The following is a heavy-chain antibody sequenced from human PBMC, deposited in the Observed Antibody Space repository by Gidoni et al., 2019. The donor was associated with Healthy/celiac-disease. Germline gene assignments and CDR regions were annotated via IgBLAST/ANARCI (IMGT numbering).Heavy chain of an antibody. J-gene: IGHJ4*02. CDR2: IYYSGST. V-gene: IGHV4-39*01. Sequence: QLQLQESGPGRVKPSETLSLTCTVAGGSISSSSYYWGWIRQPPGKGLEWIGSIYYSGSTYYTPSLKSRVTISVDTSKNQFSLKLSSVTAADTAVYYCARMSPSGGAMFDYWGQGTLVTVSS. CDR3: ARMSPSGGAMFDY. D-gene: IGHD2-15*01. CDR1: GGSISSSSYY.